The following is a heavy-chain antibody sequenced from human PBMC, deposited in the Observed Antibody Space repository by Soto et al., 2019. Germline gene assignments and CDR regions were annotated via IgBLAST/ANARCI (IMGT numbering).Heavy chain of an antibody. V-gene: IGHV3-30*18. D-gene: IGHD2-2*01. CDR3: AKSIGSRDYYYGMDV. Sequence: GGSLRLSCAASGFTFSSYGMHWVRQAPGKGLEWVAVISYDGSNKYCADSVKGRFTISRDNSKNTLYLQMNSLRAEDTAVYYCAKSIGSRDYYYGMDVWGQGATVTV. CDR1: GFTFSSYG. J-gene: IGHJ6*02. CDR2: ISYDGSNK.